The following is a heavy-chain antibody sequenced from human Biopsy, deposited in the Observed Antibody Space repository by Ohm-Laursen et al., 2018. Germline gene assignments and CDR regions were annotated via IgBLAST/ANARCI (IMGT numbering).Heavy chain of an antibody. Sequence: SLRLSCAAPGFTFHTYAMNWVRQAPGKGPEWVAHIDVSDYNTYYADSVRGRFTISRDNSKQMVHLEINSLTADDTAVYYCVKQWGGYNFDSWGQGTLVTVPS. CDR1: GFTFHTYA. CDR2: IDVSDYNT. J-gene: IGHJ5*01. V-gene: IGHV3-23*01. CDR3: VKQWGGYNFDS. D-gene: IGHD1-14*01.